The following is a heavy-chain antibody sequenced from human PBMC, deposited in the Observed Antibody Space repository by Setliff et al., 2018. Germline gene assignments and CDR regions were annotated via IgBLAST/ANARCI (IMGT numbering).Heavy chain of an antibody. CDR3: ARLPPLHTPMALTFDY. V-gene: IGHV4-59*01. CDR1: GGSISTYY. J-gene: IGHJ4*02. Sequence: PSETLSLTCTVSGGSISTYYWSWIRQPPGKGLEYIGYVYYSGTANYSPSLKSRVIISVDTSKNQFSLNLRSVTAADTAVYYCARLPPLHTPMALTFDYWGQGILVTVSS. D-gene: IGHD5-18*01. CDR2: VYYSGTA.